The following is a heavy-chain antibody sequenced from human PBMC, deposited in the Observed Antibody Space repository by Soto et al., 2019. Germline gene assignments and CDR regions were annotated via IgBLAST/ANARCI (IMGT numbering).Heavy chain of an antibody. CDR1: GGTFSSYA. Sequence: ASVKVSCKASGGTFSSYAISWVRQAPGQGLEWMGGIIPIFGTANYAQKFQGRVTITADESTSTAYMELSSLRSEDTAVYYCAREYCSGGSCYSEAEYYYYGMDVWGQGTTVTVSS. D-gene: IGHD2-15*01. V-gene: IGHV1-69*13. J-gene: IGHJ6*02. CDR3: AREYCSGGSCYSEAEYYYYGMDV. CDR2: IIPIFGTA.